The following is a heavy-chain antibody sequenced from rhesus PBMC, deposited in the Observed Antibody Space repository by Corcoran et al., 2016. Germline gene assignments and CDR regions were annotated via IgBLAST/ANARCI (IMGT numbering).Heavy chain of an antibody. J-gene: IGHJ4*01. D-gene: IGHD6-13*01. CDR1: GYTFTDYY. CDR2: VDPEDGET. V-gene: IGHV1-111*02. CDR3: ATGQLVDY. Sequence: EVQLVQSGAEVTKPGASVKIPCKASGYTFTDYYLNWVRQTPGKGLEWMGRVDPEDGETIYAQKFQDRVTVTADTSTDTAYMELSSLRSEDTAVYYCATGQLVDYWGQGVLVTVSS.